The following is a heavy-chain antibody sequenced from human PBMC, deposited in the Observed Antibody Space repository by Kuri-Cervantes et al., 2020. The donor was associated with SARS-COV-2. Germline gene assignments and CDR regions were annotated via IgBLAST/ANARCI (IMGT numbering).Heavy chain of an antibody. CDR1: GITFSDAW. V-gene: IGHV3-15*01. Sequence: GESLKISCAASGITFSDAWMSRVRQAPGKGLEWVGRFKSKSAGGTIVYAAPVKGRFTISRDDSRNTLYLQMNSLKTEDTAVYYCATGSTSGWYRRDFDFWGLGTLVTVSS. J-gene: IGHJ4*02. D-gene: IGHD6-19*01. CDR2: FKSKSAGGTI. CDR3: ATGSTSGWYRRDFDF.